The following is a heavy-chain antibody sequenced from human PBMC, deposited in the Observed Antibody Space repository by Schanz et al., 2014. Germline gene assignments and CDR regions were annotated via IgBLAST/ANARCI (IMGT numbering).Heavy chain of an antibody. CDR3: ARDKVTTLGYYGMDG. CDR1: GGSISSYY. D-gene: IGHD3-10*02. CDR2: VYYTGST. Sequence: QVQLQESGPGLVKPSETLSLTCTVSGGSISSYYWNWIRQPPGKGLEWIGYVYYTGSTTYNPSLKSHVPISVVPSKRQFSLNPSSVTAADTAVYSCARDKVTTLGYYGMDGWGQGTTVTVSS. V-gene: IGHV4-59*01. J-gene: IGHJ6*02.